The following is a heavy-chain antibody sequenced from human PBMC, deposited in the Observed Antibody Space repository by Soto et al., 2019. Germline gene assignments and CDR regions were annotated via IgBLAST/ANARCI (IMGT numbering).Heavy chain of an antibody. D-gene: IGHD6-13*01. Sequence: SVKVSCKASGGTFSSYAISWVRQAPGQGLEWMGGIIPIFGTANYAQKFQGRVTITADESTSTACMELSSLRSEDTAVYYCASNSQQLPQGWFDPWGQGTPVTVSS. CDR3: ASNSQQLPQGWFDP. CDR2: IIPIFGTA. CDR1: GGTFSSYA. J-gene: IGHJ5*02. V-gene: IGHV1-69*13.